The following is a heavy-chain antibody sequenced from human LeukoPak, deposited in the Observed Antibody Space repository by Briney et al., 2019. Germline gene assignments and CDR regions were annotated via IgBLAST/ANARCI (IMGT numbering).Heavy chain of an antibody. CDR1: GYTFTGYY. D-gene: IGHD1-7*01. V-gene: IGHV1-2*02. J-gene: IGHJ6*03. Sequence: ASVKVSCKASGYTFTGYYMHWVRQAPGQGLEWMGWINPNSGGTNYAQKFQGRVTMTRDTSISTAYMELSRLRSDDTAVYYCARASITGTPPYYYYYYMDVWGKGTTVTVSS. CDR3: ARASITGTPPYYYYYYMDV. CDR2: INPNSGGT.